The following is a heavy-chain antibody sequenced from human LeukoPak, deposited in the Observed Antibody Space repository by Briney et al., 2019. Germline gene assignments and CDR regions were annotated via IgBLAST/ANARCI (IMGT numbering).Heavy chain of an antibody. D-gene: IGHD6-13*01. Sequence: WETLSLSCTVPGGSISTTSYFWAWIRQPRGEGLGWFGSIYYSGTTHYNSSVKSRVTISVERSKNHFSQNLSSLTAADTAVYYYPRVYSSSHNWFDTWGQGTQVTVSS. CDR1: GGSISTTSYF. CDR3: PRVYSSSHNWFDT. V-gene: IGHV4-39*07. J-gene: IGHJ5*02. CDR2: IYYSGTT.